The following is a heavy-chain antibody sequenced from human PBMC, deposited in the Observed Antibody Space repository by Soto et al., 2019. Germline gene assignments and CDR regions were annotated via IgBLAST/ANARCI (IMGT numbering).Heavy chain of an antibody. CDR2: INSDGSST. D-gene: IGHD3-9*01. V-gene: IGHV3-74*01. J-gene: IGHJ4*02. CDR1: GFTFSSYW. CDR3: AKVSHYDILTAADSQFDY. Sequence: EVQLVESGGGLVQPGGSLRLSCAASGFTFSSYWMHWVRQAPGKGLVWVSRINSDGSSTSYADSVKGRFTISRDNAKNTLYLQLSSLRAEDTAVYYCAKVSHYDILTAADSQFDYWGQGTLVTVSS.